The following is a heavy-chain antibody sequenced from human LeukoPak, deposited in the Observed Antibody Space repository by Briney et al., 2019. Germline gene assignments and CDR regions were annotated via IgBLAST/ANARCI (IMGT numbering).Heavy chain of an antibody. D-gene: IGHD3-22*01. CDR1: EFTFSNFG. CDR2: IYYDGSNK. J-gene: IGHJ3*02. Sequence: GGSLRLSCAAIEFTFSNFGMNWVRQAPGKGLEWVALIYYDGSNKYYADSVKGRFTISRDNSKNTLYLQMNSLRAEDTAVYYCARDGLGYDSSGYYEEDGFDIWGQGTMVTVSS. V-gene: IGHV3-33*01. CDR3: ARDGLGYDSSGYYEEDGFDI.